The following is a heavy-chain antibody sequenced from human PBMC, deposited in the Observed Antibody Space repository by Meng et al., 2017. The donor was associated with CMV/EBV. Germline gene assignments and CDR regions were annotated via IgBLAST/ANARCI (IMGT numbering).Heavy chain of an antibody. CDR1: GSSISSSNW. CDR3: AREWGGIVVVPAAMGIDY. Sequence: SETLSLTCAVSGSSISSSNWWGWIRQPPGKGLEWIGYIYYSGSIYYNPSLKSRVTMSVDTSKNQFSLKLSSVTAADTAVYYCAREWGGIVVVPAAMGIDYWGQGTLVTVSS. D-gene: IGHD2-2*01. J-gene: IGHJ4*02. CDR2: IYYSGSI. V-gene: IGHV4-28*03.